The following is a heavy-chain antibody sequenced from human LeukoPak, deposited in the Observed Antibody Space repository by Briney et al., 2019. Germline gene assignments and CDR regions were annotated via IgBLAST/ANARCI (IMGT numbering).Heavy chain of an antibody. Sequence: RASVKVSCKASGYTFTSYDINWVRQATGQGLEWMGWMNPNSGNTGYAQKFQGRVTMTRNTSISTAYMELSSLRSEDTAVYYCARGDRIAAAGTGWLDPLGQGTLVTVSS. D-gene: IGHD6-13*01. CDR3: ARGDRIAAAGTGWLDP. CDR2: MNPNSGNT. V-gene: IGHV1-8*01. J-gene: IGHJ5*02. CDR1: GYTFTSYD.